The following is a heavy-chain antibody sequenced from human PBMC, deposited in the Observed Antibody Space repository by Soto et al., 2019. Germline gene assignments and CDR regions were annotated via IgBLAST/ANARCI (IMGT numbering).Heavy chain of an antibody. J-gene: IGHJ6*02. D-gene: IGHD1-26*01. Sequence: QVQLVQSGAEVKKPGSSVKVSCKASGGTFSSYAISWVRQAPGQGLEWMGGIIPIFGTANYAQKFQGRVKITADKSTSTAYMELSSLRSEDTAVYYCARATYSGSYYYYYYGMDVWGQGTTVTVSS. CDR2: IIPIFGTA. CDR3: ARATYSGSYYYYYYGMDV. CDR1: GGTFSSYA. V-gene: IGHV1-69*06.